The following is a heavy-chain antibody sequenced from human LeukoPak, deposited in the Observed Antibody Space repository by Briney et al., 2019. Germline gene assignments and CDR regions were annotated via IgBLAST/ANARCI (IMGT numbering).Heavy chain of an antibody. J-gene: IGHJ5*02. CDR2: INPHSGDT. V-gene: IGHV1-2*07. D-gene: IGHD5-18*01. CDR3: AREGGSSYGYAYH. Sequence: ALVKVSCKAFGYTFTSYYMHWVRQAPGQGLEWMGWINPHSGDTNYAHKFQGRVTMTRDTSISIAYMELSSLKSDDTAVYYCAREGGSSYGYAYHWGQGTLVTVSS. CDR1: GYTFTSYY.